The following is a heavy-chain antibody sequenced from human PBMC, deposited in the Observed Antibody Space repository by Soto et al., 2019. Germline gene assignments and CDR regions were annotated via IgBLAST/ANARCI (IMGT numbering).Heavy chain of an antibody. D-gene: IGHD6-19*01. CDR1: GFTFSSYD. CDR2: IGTAGDT. CDR3: ARVRGWYGAFDI. Sequence: EVQLVESGGGLVQPGGSLRLSCAASGFTFSSYDMHWVRQATGKGLEWVSAIGTAGDTYYPGSVKGRFTISRENAKNSLYLQMNSLRAGDTAVYYCARVRGWYGAFDIWGQGTMVTVSS. J-gene: IGHJ3*02. V-gene: IGHV3-13*01.